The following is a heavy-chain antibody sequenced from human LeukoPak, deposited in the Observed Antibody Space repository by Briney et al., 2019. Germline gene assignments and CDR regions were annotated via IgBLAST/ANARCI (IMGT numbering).Heavy chain of an antibody. J-gene: IGHJ6*03. CDR3: ARREPHGDYGGKIRYYYYMGV. V-gene: IGHV4-34*01. CDR1: GGSFSGYY. D-gene: IGHD4-23*01. CDR2: INHSGNT. Sequence: PSETLSLTCAVYGGSFSGYYWSWIRQPPGKGLEWIGEINHSGNTNSNPSLKSRVTMSVDTSKNQFSLKLSSLTAADTAMYYCARREPHGDYGGKIRYYYYMGVWGKGTTITISS.